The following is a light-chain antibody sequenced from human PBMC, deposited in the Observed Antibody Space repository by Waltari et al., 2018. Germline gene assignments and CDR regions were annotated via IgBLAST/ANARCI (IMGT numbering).Light chain of an antibody. CDR3: MQALQSPFT. CDR1: PRLRHSNGYNY. V-gene: IGKV2-28*01. Sequence: VLTQSPLSLSVTPGESASISCRSSPRLRHSNGYNYLDWYVQKPGQSPQLLIYLGSSRASGVPDRFSCFGSGTDFTLTISRVEAEDVGIYYCMQALQSPFTFGPGTKVEIK. CDR2: LGS. J-gene: IGKJ3*01.